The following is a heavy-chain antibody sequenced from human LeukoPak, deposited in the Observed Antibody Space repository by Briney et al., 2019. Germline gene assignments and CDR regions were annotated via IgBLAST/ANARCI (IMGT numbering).Heavy chain of an antibody. V-gene: IGHV3-21*01. CDR2: ISSSSSYI. Sequence: GSLRLSCAASGFTFSSYSMNWVRQAPGKGLEWVSSISSSSSYIYYADSVKGRFTISRDNAKNSLYLQMNSLRDEDTAVYYCARDNVWNDHWFDPWGQGTLVTVSS. J-gene: IGHJ5*02. D-gene: IGHD1-1*01. CDR1: GFTFSSYS. CDR3: ARDNVWNDHWFDP.